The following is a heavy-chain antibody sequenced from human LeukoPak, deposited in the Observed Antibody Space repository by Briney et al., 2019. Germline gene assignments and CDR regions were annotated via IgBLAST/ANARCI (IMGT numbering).Heavy chain of an antibody. J-gene: IGHJ6*03. CDR3: ARDYYYGPDYMDV. CDR1: GVSIRSSDDY. D-gene: IGHD3-10*01. CDR2: IYYTGSS. V-gene: IGHV4-39*07. Sequence: SETLSLTCSVSGVSIRSSDDYWGFVRQTPGKGLEWMGSIYYTGSSHYNPSLKSRATISVDTSKNQFSLKLSSVTAADTAVYYCARDYYYGPDYMDVWGKGTTVTISS.